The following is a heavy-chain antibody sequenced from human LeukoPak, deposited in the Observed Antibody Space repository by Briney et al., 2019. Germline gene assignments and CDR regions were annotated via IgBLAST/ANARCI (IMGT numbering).Heavy chain of an antibody. CDR3: ARGGSSWYAVWFDP. V-gene: IGHV3-11*05. CDR1: GIPSSDYY. Sequence: GGSLRLSCVVSGIPSSDYYMNWIRQAPGKGLEWISYISSSSSYTDYADSVKGRFTISRDNSKNTLYLQMNSLRAEDTAVYYCARGGSSWYAVWFDPWGQGTLVTVSS. J-gene: IGHJ5*02. D-gene: IGHD6-13*01. CDR2: ISSSSSYT.